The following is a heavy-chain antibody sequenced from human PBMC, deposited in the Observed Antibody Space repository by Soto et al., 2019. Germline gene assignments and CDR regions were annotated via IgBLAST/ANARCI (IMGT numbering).Heavy chain of an antibody. CDR1: GLAFNSYG. V-gene: IGHV3-21*01. CDR2: IRKSDYT. Sequence: EGSLRLSCTVSGLAFNSYGSNWVRQAPGKGLEWVSPIRKSDYTYYSDSVKGRFTISRDNAKNSVSLQMNTLRVEDTAVYYCASEDSIIITAVSDFWRQGSLVTVSS. J-gene: IGHJ4*02. D-gene: IGHD3-22*01. CDR3: ASEDSIIITAVSDF.